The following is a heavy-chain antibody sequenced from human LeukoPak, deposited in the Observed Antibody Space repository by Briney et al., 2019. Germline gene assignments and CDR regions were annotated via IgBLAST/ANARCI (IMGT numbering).Heavy chain of an antibody. D-gene: IGHD3-22*01. CDR2: ISAYNGNT. Sequence: ASVKVSCKASGYTFTSYGISWVRQAPGQGLEWMGWISAYNGNTNYAQKLQGRVTMTTDTSTSTAYMELRSLRSDDTAVYYCARDGSTSAYDSSEGVYFDYWGQGTLVTVSS. CDR1: GYTFTSYG. V-gene: IGHV1-18*01. CDR3: ARDGSTSAYDSSEGVYFDY. J-gene: IGHJ4*02.